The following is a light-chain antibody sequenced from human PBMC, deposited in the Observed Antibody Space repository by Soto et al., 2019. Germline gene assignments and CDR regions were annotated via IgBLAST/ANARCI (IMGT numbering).Light chain of an antibody. V-gene: IGKV3-15*01. CDR2: DAS. J-gene: IGKJ5*01. Sequence: EIVMTQSPGTLSVSPGERATLSCRASQSVRSKLAWYQQKPGQAPMLLIYDASTRATGIPARLSGSGSGTEFTLTISSLQSEDFAVYYCQQYKNWPPSTFGQGTRLEIK. CDR3: QQYKNWPPST. CDR1: QSVRSK.